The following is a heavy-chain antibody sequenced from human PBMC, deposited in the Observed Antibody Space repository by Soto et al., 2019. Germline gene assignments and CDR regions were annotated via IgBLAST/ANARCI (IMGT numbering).Heavy chain of an antibody. CDR1: GFTFSSYG. CDR2: ISYDGSNK. D-gene: IGHD2-2*01. V-gene: IGHV3-30*03. J-gene: IGHJ4*02. CDR3: AMSYIVVVPDAMGV. Sequence: PGGSLRLSCAASGFTFSSYGMHWVRQAPGKGLEWVAVISYDGSNKYYADSVKGRFTISRDNSKNTLYLQMNSLRAEDTAVYYCAMSYIVVVPDAMGVWGQGTLVTVSS.